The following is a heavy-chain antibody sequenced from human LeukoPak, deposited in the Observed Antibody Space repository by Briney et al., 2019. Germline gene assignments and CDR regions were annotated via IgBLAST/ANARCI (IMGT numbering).Heavy chain of an antibody. D-gene: IGHD6-19*01. V-gene: IGHV3-48*03. CDR3: AKDSTAHSSGWYDY. Sequence: GGSLRLSCAASGFTFSSYEMNWVRQAPGKGLEWVSYISSSGSTIYYADSVKGRFTISRDNAKNSLYLQMNSLRAEDMALYYCAKDSTAHSSGWYDYWGQGTLVTVSS. J-gene: IGHJ4*02. CDR1: GFTFSSYE. CDR2: ISSSGSTI.